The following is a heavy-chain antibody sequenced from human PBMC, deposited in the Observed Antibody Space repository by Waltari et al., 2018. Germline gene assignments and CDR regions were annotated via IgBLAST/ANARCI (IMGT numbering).Heavy chain of an antibody. CDR2: IYWDDDK. V-gene: IGHV2-5*02. D-gene: IGHD1-20*01. Sequence: QITLKESGLTVVKPTQTLTLTCTFSGFSISTSGVGVGWIRQPPGKAPEYLVLIYWDDDKRYSPSLGSRLSISNDASKNQVVLTMTNMDPVDTATYFCARRRGGYNWNHGDFEYWGQGILVTVSS. CDR3: ARRRGGYNWNHGDFEY. CDR1: GFSISTSGVG. J-gene: IGHJ4*02.